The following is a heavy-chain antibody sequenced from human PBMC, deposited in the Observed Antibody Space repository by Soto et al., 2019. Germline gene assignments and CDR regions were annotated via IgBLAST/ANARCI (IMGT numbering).Heavy chain of an antibody. J-gene: IGHJ6*03. CDR2: IYYSGST. CDR3: ASTYYDFWSGYPHYYYYYMDV. Sequence: SETLSLTCTVSGGSISSYYWSWIRQPPGKGLEWIGYIYYSGSTNYNPSLKSRVTISVDTSKNQFSLKLSSVTAADTAVYYCASTYYDFWSGYPHYYYYYMDVWGKGTTVTVSS. V-gene: IGHV4-59*01. D-gene: IGHD3-3*01. CDR1: GGSISSYY.